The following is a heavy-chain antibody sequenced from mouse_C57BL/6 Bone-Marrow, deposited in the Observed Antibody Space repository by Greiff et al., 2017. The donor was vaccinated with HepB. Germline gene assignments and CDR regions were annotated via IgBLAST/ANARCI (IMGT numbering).Heavy chain of an antibody. CDR2: ISDGGSYT. CDR1: GFTFSSYA. CDR3: ARDKGGFLLDAMEY. Sequence: EVKLMESGGGLVKPGGSLKLSCAASGFTFSSYAMSWVRQTPEKRLEWVATISDGGSYTYYPDNVKGRFTISRDNAKNNMYLQMSHLKSEDTAMYYCARDKGGFLLDAMEYWGQGTSVTVSS. D-gene: IGHD1-1*01. J-gene: IGHJ4*01. V-gene: IGHV5-4*01.